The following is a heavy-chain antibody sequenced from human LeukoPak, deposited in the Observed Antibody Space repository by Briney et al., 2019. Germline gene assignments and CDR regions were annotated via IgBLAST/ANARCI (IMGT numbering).Heavy chain of an antibody. J-gene: IGHJ4*02. CDR2: ISGSGGST. CDR3: ARQMQWPSLDY. CDR1: GFTFSSYA. Sequence: PGGSLRLSCAASGFTFSSYAMSWVRQAPGKGLEWVSVISGSGGSTYYADSVKDRFTISRDNSKNTLYLQMNSLRAEDTAVYYCARQMQWPSLDYWGQGTLVTVSS. D-gene: IGHD6-19*01. V-gene: IGHV3-23*01.